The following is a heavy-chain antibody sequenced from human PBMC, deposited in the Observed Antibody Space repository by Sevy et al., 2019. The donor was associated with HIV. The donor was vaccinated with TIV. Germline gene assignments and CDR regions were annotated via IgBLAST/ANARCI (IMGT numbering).Heavy chain of an antibody. V-gene: IGHV1-24*01. J-gene: IGHJ4*02. Sequence: ASVKVTCKVSGYTLTQFSMHWVRQAPGKGLEWMGRFDPEDGETIYAQKFQGRVTMTEDRSTDTAYMQLTSLRSEDTAVFFCAITKDYYDSSGYPFDYWGLGTLVTVSS. D-gene: IGHD3-22*01. CDR1: GYTLTQFS. CDR2: FDPEDGET. CDR3: AITKDYYDSSGYPFDY.